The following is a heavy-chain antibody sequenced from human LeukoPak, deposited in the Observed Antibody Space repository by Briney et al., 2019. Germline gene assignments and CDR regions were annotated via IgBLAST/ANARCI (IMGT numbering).Heavy chain of an antibody. D-gene: IGHD5-12*01. CDR1: GDSVSSNSAA. CDR3: ARRVVVSGYVGLFDY. J-gene: IGHJ4*02. V-gene: IGHV6-1*01. CDR2: TYYRSKWYN. Sequence: SQTLSLTCAISGDSVSSNSAAWNWIRQSPSRGLEWLGRTYYRSKWYNDYAVSVKSRITINPDTSKNQFSLKLSSVTAADMAVYYCARRVVVSGYVGLFDYWGQGTLVTVSS.